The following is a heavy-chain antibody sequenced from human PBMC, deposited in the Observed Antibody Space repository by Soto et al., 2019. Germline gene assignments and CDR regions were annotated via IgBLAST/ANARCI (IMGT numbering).Heavy chain of an antibody. J-gene: IGHJ4*02. V-gene: IGHV4-39*01. CDR3: ARLRLGRAVGAVVVSRPIGGFDH. CDR2: IFYSGST. CDR1: DGSISSDTSY. Sequence: QLQLQESGPGLVKPSETLSLTCTVSDGSISSDTSYWGWIRQPPGKGLEWIGSIFYSGSTYYNPSLKGRGPLSGGTSQDEFSLELGSLAAADTAVYFCARLRLGRAVGAVVVSRPIGGFDHLGQGTLVTVSS. D-gene: IGHD3-22*01.